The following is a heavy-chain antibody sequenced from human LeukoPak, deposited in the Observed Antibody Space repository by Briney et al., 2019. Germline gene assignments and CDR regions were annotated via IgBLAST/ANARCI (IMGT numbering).Heavy chain of an antibody. CDR2: IYYSGST. D-gene: IGHD3-22*01. Sequence: PSETLSLTCTVSGGSISSSSYYWGWIRQPPGKGLEWIGSIYYSGSTFYNPSLKSRVTISVDTSKNQFSLKLSSVTAADTAVYYCARQFYYDSSAIDYWGQGTLVTVSS. CDR1: GGSISSSSYY. J-gene: IGHJ4*02. V-gene: IGHV4-39*01. CDR3: ARQFYYDSSAIDY.